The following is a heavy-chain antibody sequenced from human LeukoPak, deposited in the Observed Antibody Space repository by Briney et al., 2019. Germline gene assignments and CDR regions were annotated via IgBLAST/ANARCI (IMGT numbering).Heavy chain of an antibody. CDR2: INPSGGST. V-gene: IGHV1-46*01. J-gene: IGHJ4*02. D-gene: IGHD2-15*01. CDR3: ARDSAGTFDY. Sequence: ASVKVSCEASGYTFTSYYMHWERQAPGQGLEWMGIINPSGGSTSYAQKFQGRVTMTRDTSTSTVYMELSSLRSEDTAVYYCARDSAGTFDYWGQGTLVTVSS. CDR1: GYTFTSYY.